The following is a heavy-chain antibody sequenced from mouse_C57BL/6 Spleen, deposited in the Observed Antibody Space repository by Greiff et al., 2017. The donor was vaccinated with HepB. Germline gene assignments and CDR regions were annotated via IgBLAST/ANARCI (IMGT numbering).Heavy chain of an antibody. CDR3: ARDRAGTRY. CDR2: IDPSDSYT. D-gene: IGHD3-2*01. J-gene: IGHJ3*01. Sequence: VQLQQPGAELVRPGTSVKLSCKASGYTFTSYWMPWVKQRPGQGLEWIGVIDPSDSYTNYNQKFKGKATLTVDTSSSTAYMQLSSLTSEDSAVYYCARDRAGTRYWGQGTLVTVSA. CDR1: GYTFTSYW. V-gene: IGHV1-59*01.